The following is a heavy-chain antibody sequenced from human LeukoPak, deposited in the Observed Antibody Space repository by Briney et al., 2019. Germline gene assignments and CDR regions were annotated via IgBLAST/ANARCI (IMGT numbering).Heavy chain of an antibody. CDR1: GFFYRTYA. V-gene: IGHV3-23*01. D-gene: IGHD2-21*02. CDR2: ITGSGGST. J-gene: IGHJ4*02. Sequence: PGGSLRLSCAASGFFYRTYAMRWVRQARGKGREWVSGITGSGGSTSYADSVKGRFTISRDNFTNTLYLQMNSLRAEDTAVYSCAKASRYCGGDCYPEFDFWGQGTLVTVSS. CDR3: AKASRYCGGDCYPEFDF.